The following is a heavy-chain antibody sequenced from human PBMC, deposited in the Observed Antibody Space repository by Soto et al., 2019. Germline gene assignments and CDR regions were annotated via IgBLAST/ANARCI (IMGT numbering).Heavy chain of an antibody. Sequence: QVQLQESGPGLVKPSQTLSLTCTVSSGSISSGGYYWSWIRQHPGKGLEWIGYIYYSGSTYYNPSLKRRVTISVDTSKNPFSLKLSSVTAADTAVYYCARGGRRSPSMDVWGQGTTVTVSS. J-gene: IGHJ6*02. CDR2: IYYSGST. CDR3: ARGGRRSPSMDV. CDR1: SGSISSGGYY. V-gene: IGHV4-31*03.